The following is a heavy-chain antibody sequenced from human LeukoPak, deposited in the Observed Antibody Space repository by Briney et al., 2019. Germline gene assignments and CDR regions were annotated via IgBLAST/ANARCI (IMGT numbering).Heavy chain of an antibody. Sequence: ASVKVSCKASGGAFSSYSISWVRQAPRQGLEWLGRIIPILDVPYYAQKFQGRVTITADKSTSTVYMELSSLRSEDTAVYFCARVIAAAGHPPYFDIWGQGTLVTVSS. D-gene: IGHD6-13*01. CDR2: IIPILDVP. CDR3: ARVIAAAGHPPYFDI. V-gene: IGHV1-69*04. J-gene: IGHJ4*02. CDR1: GGAFSSYS.